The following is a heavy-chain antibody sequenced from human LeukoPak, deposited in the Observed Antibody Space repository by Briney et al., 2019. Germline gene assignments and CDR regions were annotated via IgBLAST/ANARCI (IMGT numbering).Heavy chain of an antibody. CDR2: IRSNGGNT. V-gene: IGHV3-64*01. CDR1: GFTFSNYA. CDR3: ARDWALDY. D-gene: IGHD3-16*01. J-gene: IGHJ4*02. Sequence: GGSLRLSCSASGFTFSNYAMFWVRQAPGKGLEFVSAIRSNGGNTYYANSVKDRFTISRDNSKNTLYLQMGSLRSEDMAIYYCARDWALDYWGQGTLVTVSS.